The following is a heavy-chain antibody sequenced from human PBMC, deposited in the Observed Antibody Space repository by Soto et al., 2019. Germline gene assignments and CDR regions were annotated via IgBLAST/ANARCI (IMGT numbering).Heavy chain of an antibody. CDR1: GFTFDDYA. V-gene: IGHV3-9*01. CDR3: AKDFSDIWDCRRDFDY. CDR2: ISWNSGSI. D-gene: IGHD2-21*02. Sequence: EVQLVESGGGLVQPGRSLRLSCGASGFTFDDYAMHWVRQAPGKGLEWVSGISWNSGSIAYADSVKGRFTISRDNAKNSLYLQMNSLTPEDTALYYCAKDFSDIWDCRRDFDYWGQGTLVTVSS. J-gene: IGHJ4*02.